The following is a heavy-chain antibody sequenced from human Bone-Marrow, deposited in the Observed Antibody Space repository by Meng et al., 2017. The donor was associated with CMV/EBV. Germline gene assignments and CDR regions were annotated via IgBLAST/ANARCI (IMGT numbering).Heavy chain of an antibody. D-gene: IGHD3-10*01. J-gene: IGHJ6*02. CDR3: ARDDRMVRGVIITRYYGMDV. V-gene: IGHV1-2*02. Sequence: ASVKVSCKASGYTFTGYYMHWVRQAPGQGLEWMGWINPNSGGTNYAQKFQGRVTMTRDTSISTAYMELSRLRSDDTAVYYCARDDRMVRGVIITRYYGMDVWGLGTTVTVSS. CDR1: GYTFTGYY. CDR2: INPNSGGT.